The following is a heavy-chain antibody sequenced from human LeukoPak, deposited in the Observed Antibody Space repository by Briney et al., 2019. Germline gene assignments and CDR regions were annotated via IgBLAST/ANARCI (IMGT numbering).Heavy chain of an antibody. D-gene: IGHD3-22*01. J-gene: IGHJ4*02. V-gene: IGHV3-23*01. CDR2: ISGSGGTT. Sequence: GKGLEWVSSISGSGGTTYYAGSVRGRFTISRDNAKKTLFLHMRSLRAEDTALYYCAKDGYFHDSSGYSYFDSWGQGILVSVSS. CDR3: AKDGYFHDSSGYSYFDS.